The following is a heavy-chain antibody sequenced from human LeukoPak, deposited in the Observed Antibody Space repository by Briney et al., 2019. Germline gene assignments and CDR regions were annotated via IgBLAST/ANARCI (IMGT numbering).Heavy chain of an antibody. Sequence: ASVKVSFKASGYTFTSYGISWVRPAPGQGLEWMGWISAYNGNTNYAQKLQGRVTMTTDTSTSTAYMELRSLRSDDTAVYYCARGCSSTSCYNHDAFDIWGQGTMVTVSS. CDR3: ARGCSSTSCYNHDAFDI. J-gene: IGHJ3*02. V-gene: IGHV1-18*01. CDR2: ISAYNGNT. D-gene: IGHD2-2*02. CDR1: GYTFTSYG.